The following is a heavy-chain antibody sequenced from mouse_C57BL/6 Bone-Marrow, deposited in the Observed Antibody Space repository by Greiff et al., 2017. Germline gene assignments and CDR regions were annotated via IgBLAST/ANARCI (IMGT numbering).Heavy chain of an antibody. CDR2: IDPATGGP. J-gene: IGHJ2*01. Sequence: QVQLQHSGAELVRPGASVTLSCKASGYPFPDYEMHWVKQTPVHGLEWIEAIDPATGGPAYIQKFKGKAILTAAKSSSTAHMALRSLTSEDSAVYYCTRECFDYWGQGTTLTVSA. CDR1: GYPFPDYE. CDR3: TRECFDY. V-gene: IGHV1-15*01.